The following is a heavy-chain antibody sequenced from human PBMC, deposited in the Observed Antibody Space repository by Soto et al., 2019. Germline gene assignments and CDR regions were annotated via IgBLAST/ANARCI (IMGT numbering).Heavy chain of an antibody. D-gene: IGHD4-17*01. J-gene: IGHJ4*02. CDR2: ISSSSSYI. V-gene: IGHV3-21*01. Sequence: EVQLVESGGGLVKPGGSLRLSCAASGFTFSSYSMNWVRQAPGKGLEWVSSISSSSSYIYYADSVKGRFTISRDNAKNSLYLQMNSLRAEATAVYYCARTTTVTTWYYFDYWGQGTLVTVSS. CDR1: GFTFSSYS. CDR3: ARTTTVTTWYYFDY.